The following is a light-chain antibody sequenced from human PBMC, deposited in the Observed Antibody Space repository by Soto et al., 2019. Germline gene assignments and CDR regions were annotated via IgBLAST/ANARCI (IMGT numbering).Light chain of an antibody. CDR3: ATWDDSPSAVL. Sequence: QSVLTQPPSASGTPGQRVTISCSGSSSNIGSNSVYWYQQLPGTAPKLLIYTNTRRPSGVPDRFSGSKSGTSAALAISGLRSEDEADYYCATWDDSPSAVLFGGGTKLTVL. CDR2: TNT. V-gene: IGLV1-47*01. CDR1: SSNIGSNS. J-gene: IGLJ2*01.